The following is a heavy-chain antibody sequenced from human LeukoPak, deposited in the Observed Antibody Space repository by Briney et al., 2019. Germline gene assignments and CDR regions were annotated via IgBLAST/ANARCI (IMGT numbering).Heavy chain of an antibody. CDR3: ARVSHDYVWGSYRYRFDY. CDR1: GYTFTSYG. J-gene: IGHJ4*02. Sequence: ASVKVSCKASGYTFTSYGISWVRQAPGQGLEWMGWISAYNGNTNYAQKLQGRVTMTTDTSTSTAYMELRSLRSDDTAVYYCARVSHDYVWGSYRYRFDYWGQGTLVTVPS. D-gene: IGHD3-16*02. V-gene: IGHV1-18*01. CDR2: ISAYNGNT.